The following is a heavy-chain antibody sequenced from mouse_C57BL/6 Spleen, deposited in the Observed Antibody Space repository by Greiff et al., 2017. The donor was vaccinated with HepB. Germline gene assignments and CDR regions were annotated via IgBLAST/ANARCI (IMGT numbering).Heavy chain of an antibody. CDR2: IYPGSGNT. CDR1: GYSFTSYY. D-gene: IGHD1-1*01. CDR3: ARYITTNYAMDY. J-gene: IGHJ4*01. Sequence: VQVVESGPELVKPGASVKISCKASGYSFTSYYIHWVKQRPGQGLEWIGWIYPGSGNTKYNEKFKGKATLTADTSSSTAYMQLSNLTSEDSAVYYCARYITTNYAMDYWGQGTSVTVSS. V-gene: IGHV1-66*01.